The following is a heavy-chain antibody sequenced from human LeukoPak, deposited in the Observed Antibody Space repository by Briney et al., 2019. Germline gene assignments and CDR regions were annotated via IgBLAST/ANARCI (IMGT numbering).Heavy chain of an antibody. Sequence: SETLSLTCTVSGDSLSGYFWNWIRLTPGKGLEWIAYVFYRGDTKTNPSLQSRVTISLDTSKNQFSLKLTSVTAADTAVYYCARHSLGIGVSYTNFGYWGQGSLVTVSS. CDR2: VFYRGDT. V-gene: IGHV4-59*08. D-gene: IGHD2-15*01. CDR3: ARHSLGIGVSYTNFGY. J-gene: IGHJ4*02. CDR1: GDSLSGYF.